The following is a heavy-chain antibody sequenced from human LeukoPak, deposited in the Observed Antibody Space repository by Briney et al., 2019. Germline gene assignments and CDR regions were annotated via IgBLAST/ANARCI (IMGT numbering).Heavy chain of an antibody. CDR3: ARHHYYGSGSPNWFDP. V-gene: IGHV4-39*01. CDR2: IYYSGST. Sequence: SETLSLTCTVSGGSISISSDHWGWIRQPPGKGLEWIGSIYYSGSTYYNPSLKSRVTISVDTSKNQFSLKLSSVTAADTAVYYCARHHYYGSGSPNWFDPWGQGTLVTVSS. J-gene: IGHJ5*02. CDR1: GGSISISSDH. D-gene: IGHD3-10*01.